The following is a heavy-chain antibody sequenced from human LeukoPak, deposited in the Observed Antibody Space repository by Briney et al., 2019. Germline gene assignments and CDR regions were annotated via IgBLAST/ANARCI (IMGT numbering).Heavy chain of an antibody. CDR2: IFYTGNT. V-gene: IGHV4-39*01. D-gene: IGHD3-16*01. J-gene: IGHJ4*02. CDR1: DGSISSSNYY. Sequence: SETLSLTCTVSDGSISSSNYYWAWIRQPPGKGLEWIANIFYTGNTYYNPSLKSRVTISIDTSKNQFSLRLNSVTATDTAVYYCARTGYGYNYFDYWGQGTLVTVSS. CDR3: ARTGYGYNYFDY.